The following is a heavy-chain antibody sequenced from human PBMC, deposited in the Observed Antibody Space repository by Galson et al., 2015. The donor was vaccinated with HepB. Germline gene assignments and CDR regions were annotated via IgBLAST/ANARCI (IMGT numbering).Heavy chain of an antibody. D-gene: IGHD3-9*01. CDR1: GFTFSSYW. CDR2: MDHGGSEI. CDR3: ARDSGRNTDYSP. V-gene: IGHV3-7*03. Sequence: SLRLSCAVSGFTFSSYWMSWVRQAPGKGLEWVAHMDHGGSEIYYVDSVKGRFTISRDNAKNSLFLQMNSLRAEDTAVYYCARDSGRNTDYSPWGQGTLVTVSS. J-gene: IGHJ5*02.